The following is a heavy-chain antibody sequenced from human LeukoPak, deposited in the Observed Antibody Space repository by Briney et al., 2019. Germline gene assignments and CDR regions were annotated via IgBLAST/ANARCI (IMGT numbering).Heavy chain of an antibody. CDR1: GGTFSSYA. D-gene: IGHD6-13*01. CDR2: IIPILGIA. V-gene: IGHV1-69*04. Sequence: ASVKVSCKASGGTFSSYAISWVRQAPGQGPEWMGRIIPILGIANYAQKFQGRVTITADKSTSTAYMELSSLRSEDTAVYYCARASSSSWPEYFQHWGQGTLVTVSS. CDR3: ARASSSSWPEYFQH. J-gene: IGHJ1*01.